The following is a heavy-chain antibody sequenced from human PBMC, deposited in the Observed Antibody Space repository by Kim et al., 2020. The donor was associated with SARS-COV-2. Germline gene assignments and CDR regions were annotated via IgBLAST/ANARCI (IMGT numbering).Heavy chain of an antibody. Sequence: SETLSLTCTVSGGSISSYYWSWIRQPPGKGLEWIGYIYYSGSTNYNPSLKSRVTISVDTSKNQFSLKLSSVTAADTAVYYCARRNPSRGYSYGSELYYYYGMDVWGQGTTVTVSS. D-gene: IGHD5-18*01. V-gene: IGHV4-59*13. CDR3: ARRNPSRGYSYGSELYYYYGMDV. CDR1: GGSISSYY. J-gene: IGHJ6*02. CDR2: IYYSGST.